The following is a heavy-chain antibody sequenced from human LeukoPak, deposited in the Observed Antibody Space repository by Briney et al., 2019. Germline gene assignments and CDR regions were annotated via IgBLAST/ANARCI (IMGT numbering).Heavy chain of an antibody. V-gene: IGHV4-59*11. CDR1: GGSISSHY. J-gene: IGHJ6*03. D-gene: IGHD6-13*01. Sequence: SETLSLTCTVSGGSISSHYWSWIRQPPGKGLEGIGHIYYSGSTNYNTSLKSRVTISVDTSKNQFSLKLSSVTAADTAVYYCAGSSWYYYYYMDVWGKGTTVTVSS. CDR3: AGSSWYYYYYMDV. CDR2: IYYSGST.